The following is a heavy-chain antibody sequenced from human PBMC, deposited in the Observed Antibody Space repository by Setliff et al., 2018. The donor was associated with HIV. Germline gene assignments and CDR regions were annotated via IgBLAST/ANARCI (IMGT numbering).Heavy chain of an antibody. V-gene: IGHV3-9*01. CDR1: GFNFEDYA. CDR2: ITWNSGFI. CDR3: AKDKNKALSSGSPFQH. D-gene: IGHD3-22*01. Sequence: GGSLRLSCAASGFNFEDYAMHWVRQGPGKGLEWVSGITWNSGFIAYADSVKGRFTISRDNAKNTLYLQMNSLRAEDTALYFCAKDKNKALSSGSPFQHWGQGTLVTVSS. J-gene: IGHJ1*01.